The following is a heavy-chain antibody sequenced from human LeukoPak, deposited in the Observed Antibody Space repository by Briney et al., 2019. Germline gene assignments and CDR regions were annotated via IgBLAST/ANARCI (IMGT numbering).Heavy chain of an antibody. CDR3: VGDYGDYGDLGDFDY. CDR1: GYTFTGYY. D-gene: IGHD4-17*01. CDR2: INPNSGGT. V-gene: IGHV1-2*02. Sequence: ASVKVSCKVSGYTFTGYYMHWVRQAPGQGLEWMGWINPNSGGTNYAQKFQGRVTMTRDTSISTAYMELSRLRSDDTAVYYCVGDYGDYGDLGDFDYWGQGTLVTVSS. J-gene: IGHJ4*02.